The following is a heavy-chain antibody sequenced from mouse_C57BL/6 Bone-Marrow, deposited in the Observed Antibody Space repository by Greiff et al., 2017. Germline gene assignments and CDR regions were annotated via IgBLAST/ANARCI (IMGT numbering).Heavy chain of an antibody. V-gene: IGHV6-3*01. J-gene: IGHJ2*01. CDR3: RGIYYGSRGDFDY. Sequence: EVMLVESGGGLVQPGGSMKLSCVASGFTFSNYWMNWVRQSPEKGLEWVAQIRLKSDNYATHYAESVKGRFTISRDDSKSSVYLQMNNLRAEDTGIYYCRGIYYGSRGDFDYWGQGTTLTVSS. CDR2: IRLKSDNYAT. CDR1: GFTFSNYW. D-gene: IGHD1-1*01.